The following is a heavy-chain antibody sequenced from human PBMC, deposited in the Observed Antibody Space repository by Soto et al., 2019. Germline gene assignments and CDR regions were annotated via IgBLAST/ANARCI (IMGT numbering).Heavy chain of an antibody. J-gene: IGHJ5*02. CDR3: ATGVEPHINWFDP. V-gene: IGHV1-18*01. D-gene: IGHD2-21*01. Sequence: ASVKVSCKASGYTFTSYGISWVRQAPGQGLEWMGWISAYNGNTNYAQKLQGRVTMTTDTSTSTAYMELRSLRSDDTAVYSCATGVEPHINWFDPWAQGTPVTVSS. CDR2: ISAYNGNT. CDR1: GYTFTSYG.